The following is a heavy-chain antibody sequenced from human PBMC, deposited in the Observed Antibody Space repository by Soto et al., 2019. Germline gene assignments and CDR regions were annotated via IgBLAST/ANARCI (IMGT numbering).Heavy chain of an antibody. CDR3: ARDLPPYDRRRPPTGAFED. J-gene: IGHJ4*02. D-gene: IGHD3-22*01. Sequence: QVQLQESGPGLVKPSETLSLTCSVSGGSFTGDYWSWIRQPAGKGLEWIGRVFGNGGGSPIYSPSLKNRVTMSVDTSKTQFAQKLTSVTAADTAVYYCARDLPPYDRRRPPTGAFEDWGQGVLVSVSS. CDR1: GGSFTGDY. CDR2: VFGNGGGSP. V-gene: IGHV4-4*07.